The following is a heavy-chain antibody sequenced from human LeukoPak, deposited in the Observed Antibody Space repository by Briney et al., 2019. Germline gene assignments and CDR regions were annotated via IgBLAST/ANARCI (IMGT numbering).Heavy chain of an antibody. CDR1: GFTFSSYG. Sequence: GGSLRLSCAASGFTFSSYGMNWVRQAPGKGLEWVSSISSSSSYIYYADSVKGRFTISRDNAKNSLYLQMNSLRAEDTAVYYCARDREYSSSSGVFDYWGQGTLVTVSS. CDR2: ISSSSSYI. J-gene: IGHJ4*02. V-gene: IGHV3-21*01. D-gene: IGHD6-6*01. CDR3: ARDREYSSSSGVFDY.